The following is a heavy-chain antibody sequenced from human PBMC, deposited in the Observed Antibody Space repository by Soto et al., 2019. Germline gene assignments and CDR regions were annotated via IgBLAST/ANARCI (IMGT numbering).Heavy chain of an antibody. CDR3: AKDRHAGSSPPADY. D-gene: IGHD2-15*01. V-gene: IGHV3-23*01. CDR1: GFAFSSYA. CDR2: ISGSGGST. J-gene: IGHJ4*02. Sequence: GGSLRLSCAASGFAFSSYAMSWVRQAPGKGLEWVSAISGSGGSTYYADSVKGRFTISRDNSKNTLYLQMNSLRAEDTAVYYCAKDRHAGSSPPADYWGKGTLVTVSS.